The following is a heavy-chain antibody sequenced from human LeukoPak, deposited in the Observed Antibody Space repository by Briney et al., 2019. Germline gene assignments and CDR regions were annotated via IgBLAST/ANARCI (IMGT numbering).Heavy chain of an antibody. Sequence: ESGPTLVNPTQTLTLTCSFSGFSLGTSGVAVSWIRQPPGKALEWLALIYWNDDKRYSPSLKSRLTITKDTSKDQVVLTMTNMDPVDTGAYYCAHVFNTSPAYWGQGTLVTVSS. CDR2: IYWNDDK. J-gene: IGHJ4*02. CDR1: GFSLGTSGVA. V-gene: IGHV2-5*01. CDR3: AHVFNTSPAY.